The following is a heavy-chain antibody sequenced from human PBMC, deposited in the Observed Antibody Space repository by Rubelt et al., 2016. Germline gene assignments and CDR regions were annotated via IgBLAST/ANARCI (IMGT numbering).Heavy chain of an antibody. D-gene: IGHD3-22*01. CDR2: ISYDGSNK. CDR1: GFTFSSYG. Sequence: QVQLVESGGGVVQPGRSLRLSCAASGFTFSSYGMHWVRQAPGKGLEWVAVISYDGSNKYYADSVKGRFTISRDNSKNTLYLQMNSLRAEDTAVYYCAKTSGYLGVLGYWGQGTLVTVSS. CDR3: AKTSGYLGVLGY. V-gene: IGHV3-30*18. J-gene: IGHJ4*02.